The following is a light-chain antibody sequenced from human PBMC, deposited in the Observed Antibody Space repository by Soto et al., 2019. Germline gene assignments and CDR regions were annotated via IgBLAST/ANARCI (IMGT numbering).Light chain of an antibody. V-gene: IGLV2-14*03. CDR3: SSYTSSSLYV. CDR1: RTDVDGYDY. Sequence: QSVLTQPASVSGSPGQSIAISCTGVRTDVDGYDYVSWYQQHPGQAPQLIIYDVYNRPSGVSHRFSGSKSGNTASLTISGLQAEDEADYYCSSYTSSSLYVFGSGTKVTVL. J-gene: IGLJ1*01. CDR2: DVY.